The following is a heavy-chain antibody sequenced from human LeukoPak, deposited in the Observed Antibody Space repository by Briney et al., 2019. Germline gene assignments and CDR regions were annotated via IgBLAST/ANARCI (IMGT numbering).Heavy chain of an antibody. CDR3: ATDFYDST. Sequence: GGSLRLSCATSGFSFYNAWMNWVRQAPGKGLEWVGRIRSNSDGGTIDYAAPVKGRFTISRDDSKDTLYLQMNSLQTEDTAVYYCATDFYDSTWGQGTLVTVSS. J-gene: IGHJ5*02. CDR1: GFSFYNAW. CDR2: IRSNSDGGTI. D-gene: IGHD3-22*01. V-gene: IGHV3-15*07.